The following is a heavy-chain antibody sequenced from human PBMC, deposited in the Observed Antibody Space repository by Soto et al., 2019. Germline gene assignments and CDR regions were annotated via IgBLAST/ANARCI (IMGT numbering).Heavy chain of an antibody. CDR3: VRPYYSSSWFSFDR. J-gene: IGHJ4*02. CDR1: GFDFGDYY. D-gene: IGHD6-13*01. CDR2: IDSGDGTT. Sequence: GGSLRLSCTGSGFDFGDYYMSWIRQAPGKGLEWVSYIDSGDGTTYYTDSVKGRFTISRDSAKKTVYLQMSSLRVEDTALYYCVRPYYSSSWFSFDRWGQGTLVTVSS. V-gene: IGHV3-11*01.